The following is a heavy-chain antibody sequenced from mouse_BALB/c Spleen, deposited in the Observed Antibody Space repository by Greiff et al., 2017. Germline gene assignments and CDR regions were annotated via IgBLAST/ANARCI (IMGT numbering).Heavy chain of an antibody. V-gene: IGHV14-3*02. CDR2: IYPANGNT. J-gene: IGHJ3*01. CDR1: GFNIKDSY. CDR3: ARSGGKLRGDWFAY. Sequence: EVQLQQSGAELVKPGASVKLSCTASGFNIKDSYMHWVKQRPEQGLEWIGRIYPANGNTKYEPKFQGKATITADTSTNTAYLQLSSLTSEDTAVYSCARSGGKLRGDWFAYWGQGTLVTVSA. D-gene: IGHD1-1*01.